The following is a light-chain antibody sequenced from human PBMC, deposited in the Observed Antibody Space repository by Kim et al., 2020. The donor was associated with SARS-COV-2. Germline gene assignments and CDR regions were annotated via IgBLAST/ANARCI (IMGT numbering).Light chain of an antibody. Sequence: DIQMTQSPSSLSASVGDRITVTCRAGHGISTYLNWYQLKPGKAPKLLIYGAFNLHSGFPSRFSGSGSGTDFTLTISSLQPEDFATYYCQQSYGSPRTFGQGTKVDIK. CDR3: QQSYGSPRT. CDR1: HGISTY. V-gene: IGKV1-39*01. J-gene: IGKJ1*01. CDR2: GAF.